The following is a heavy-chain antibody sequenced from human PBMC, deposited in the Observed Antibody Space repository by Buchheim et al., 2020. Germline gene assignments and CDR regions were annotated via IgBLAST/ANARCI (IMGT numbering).Heavy chain of an antibody. CDR1: GFTFTSHW. CDR2: INQDGSEK. Sequence: EVQLVESGGGWVQPGGSLRLSCAASGFTFTSHWMSWVRQAPGKGLEWVANINQDGSEKYYVDSVKGRFTISRDNAKNSLYLQMNSLRAEDTAVYYCARDRSYAMDVWGQGTT. J-gene: IGHJ6*02. V-gene: IGHV3-7*01. CDR3: ARDRSYAMDV.